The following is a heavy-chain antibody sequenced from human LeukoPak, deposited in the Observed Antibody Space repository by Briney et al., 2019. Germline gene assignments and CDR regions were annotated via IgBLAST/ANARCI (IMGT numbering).Heavy chain of an antibody. CDR1: GYTFTSHG. D-gene: IGHD3-22*01. CDR2: IIPIFDSA. Sequence: ASVKVSCKASGYTFTSHGISWVRQAPGQGLEWMGRIIPIFDSAHYAQRFQGRITITTDESSTTAYMTLSSLTSDDTAVYYCASQDASIYSESSTSPTYSDWGQGTLVTVSS. V-gene: IGHV1-69*05. J-gene: IGHJ4*02. CDR3: ASQDASIYSESSTSPTYSD.